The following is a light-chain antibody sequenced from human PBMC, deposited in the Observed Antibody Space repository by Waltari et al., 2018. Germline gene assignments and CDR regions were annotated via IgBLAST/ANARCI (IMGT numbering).Light chain of an antibody. CDR1: SSDFGGYNY. Sequence: QSALTQPASVSGSPGQSITISCAGTSSDFGGYNYVSWYQQHPGKAPKLIIFDVTRWPSGVSHRFSGSKSGNTASLTISGLQAEDEADYYCTSYTSTNTVIFGGGTKVTVL. CDR2: DVT. V-gene: IGLV2-14*03. J-gene: IGLJ2*01. CDR3: TSYTSTNTVI.